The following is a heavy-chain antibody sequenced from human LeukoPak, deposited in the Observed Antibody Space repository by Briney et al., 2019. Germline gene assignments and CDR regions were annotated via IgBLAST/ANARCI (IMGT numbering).Heavy chain of an antibody. V-gene: IGHV1-2*02. J-gene: IGHJ4*02. D-gene: IGHD6-13*01. Sequence: ASVKVSCKASGYTFTNYAMHWVRQAPGQRLEWMGWINPNSGGTNYAQKFQGRVTMTTDTSTSTAYMELRSLRSDDTAVYYCAKRTIAAAADYWGQGTLVTVSS. CDR1: GYTFTNYA. CDR2: INPNSGGT. CDR3: AKRTIAAAADY.